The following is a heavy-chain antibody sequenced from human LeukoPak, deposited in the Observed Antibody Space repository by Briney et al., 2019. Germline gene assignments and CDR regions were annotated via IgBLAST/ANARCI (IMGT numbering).Heavy chain of an antibody. CDR2: MNPNSGNT. J-gene: IGHJ4*02. CDR1: GYTFTSYD. V-gene: IGHV1-8*01. Sequence: GASVKVSCKASGYTFTSYDINWVRQATGQGPEWMGWMNPNSGNTDYAEKFQGRVTMTRNTSISTAYMELSSLTSEDTAVYYCAKILSGTYSFDLWGQGTLVTVSS. CDR3: AKILSGTYSFDL. D-gene: IGHD1-26*01.